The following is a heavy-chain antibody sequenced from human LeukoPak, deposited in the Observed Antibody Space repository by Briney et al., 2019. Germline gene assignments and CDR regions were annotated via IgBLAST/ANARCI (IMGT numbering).Heavy chain of an antibody. V-gene: IGHV3-66*01. D-gene: IGHD6-19*01. CDR2: IYSGGST. Sequence: GGSLRLSCAASGFTVSSNYMSWVRQAPGKGLEWVSVIYSGGSTYYADSVKGRFTISRDNSKNTLYLQMNSLRAEDTAVYYCARIAVADSHFDYWGQGTLVTVSS. CDR1: GFTVSSNY. J-gene: IGHJ4*02. CDR3: ARIAVADSHFDY.